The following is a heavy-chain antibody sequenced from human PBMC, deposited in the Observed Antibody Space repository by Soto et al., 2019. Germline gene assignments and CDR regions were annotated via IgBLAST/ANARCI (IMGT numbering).Heavy chain of an antibody. CDR2: INTDGSDT. Sequence: EVPLVESGGGLAQPGGSLRLSFAASGFIFSSDWMHWVRQAPGKGLVWVSRINTDGSDTSYADSVKGRFTISRDNAKNTVYLQMNSLRDEDTAVYYCARDRPGSRHYFDYWGQGNMVTVSS. V-gene: IGHV3-74*01. CDR1: GFIFSSDW. D-gene: IGHD3-10*01. J-gene: IGHJ4*02. CDR3: ARDRPGSRHYFDY.